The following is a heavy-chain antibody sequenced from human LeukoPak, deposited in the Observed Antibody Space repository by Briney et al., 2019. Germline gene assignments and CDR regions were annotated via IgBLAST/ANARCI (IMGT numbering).Heavy chain of an antibody. CDR1: GFTFSSYS. D-gene: IGHD1-26*01. CDR3: ARGSSGSYSGRDY. J-gene: IGHJ4*02. V-gene: IGHV3-48*01. CDR2: ISSSSSTI. Sequence: QAGGSLRLSCAASGFTFSSYSMIWVRQAPGKGLEWVSYISSSSSTIYYADSVKGRFTISRDNAKNSLYLQMNSLRAEDTAVYYCARGSSGSYSGRDYWGQGTLVTVSS.